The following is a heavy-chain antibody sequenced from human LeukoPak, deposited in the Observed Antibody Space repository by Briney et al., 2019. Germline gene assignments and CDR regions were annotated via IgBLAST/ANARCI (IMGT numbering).Heavy chain of an antibody. CDR2: ISAYNGNT. Sequence: GASVKGSCKASGYTFTSYGISWVRQGPGQGLEWVGWISAYNGNTNYAQKLQGRVTMTTDTSTSTAYMELRSLRSDDTAVYYCARGELLASDAFDIWGQGTMVTVSS. CDR1: GYTFTSYG. V-gene: IGHV1-18*01. J-gene: IGHJ3*02. D-gene: IGHD1-26*01. CDR3: ARGELLASDAFDI.